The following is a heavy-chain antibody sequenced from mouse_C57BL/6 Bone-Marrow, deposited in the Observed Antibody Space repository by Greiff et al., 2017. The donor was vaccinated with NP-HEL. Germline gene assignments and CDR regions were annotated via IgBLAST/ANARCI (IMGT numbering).Heavy chain of an antibody. V-gene: IGHV10-3*01. Sequence: EVQLVESGGGLVQPKGSLKLSCAASGFTFNTYAMHWVRQAPGKGLEWVARIRSKSSNYATYDADSVKDRFTIARDDSQSFLYLPLTNLHTQNTAMYSFVRDLYGYYGWYFAVWGTGTPVTVSS. D-gene: IGHD2-3*01. J-gene: IGHJ1*03. CDR2: IRSKSSNYAT. CDR3: VRDLYGYYGWYFAV. CDR1: GFTFNTYA.